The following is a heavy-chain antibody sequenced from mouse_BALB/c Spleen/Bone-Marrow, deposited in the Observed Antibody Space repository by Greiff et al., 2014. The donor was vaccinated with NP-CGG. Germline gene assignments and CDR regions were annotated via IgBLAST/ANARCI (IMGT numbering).Heavy chain of an antibody. J-gene: IGHJ2*01. D-gene: IGHD1-1*01. CDR3: ARLRRYYGYFDY. CDR1: GFTFSSFG. Sequence: EVQLVESGGGLVQPGGSRKLSCAASGFTFSSFGMHWVRQAPEKGLEWVAYISSSSSTIYYADTVKGRYTISRDNSKNTLFLQMTSLRSEDTAMYYCARLRRYYGYFDYWGQGTTLTVSS. V-gene: IGHV5-17*02. CDR2: ISSSSSTI.